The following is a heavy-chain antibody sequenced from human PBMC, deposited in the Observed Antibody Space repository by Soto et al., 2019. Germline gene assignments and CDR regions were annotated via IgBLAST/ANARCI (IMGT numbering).Heavy chain of an antibody. J-gene: IGHJ4*02. CDR3: TTGIYYDLLTGYHDVAY. CDR2: IKSETDGGTA. V-gene: IGHV3-15*01. D-gene: IGHD3-9*01. CDR1: GFNLSHPW. Sequence: GGSLRLSCAASGFNLSHPWMTWVRQAAGKGLEWIGRIKSETDGGTADYAAPVKGRITISRDDSKNTIYLQMNSLKTEDTAVYYCTTGIYYDLLTGYHDVAYWGQGTLVTVSS.